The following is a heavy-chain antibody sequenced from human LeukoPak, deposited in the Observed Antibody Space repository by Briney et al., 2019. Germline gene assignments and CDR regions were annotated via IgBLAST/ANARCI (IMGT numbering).Heavy chain of an antibody. CDR2: MNPNRGNT. CDR3: TRGRGIFGVGPSDY. Sequence: ASVKVSCKASRYTFTRYDINRVRQATGQGLEWRGWMNPNRGNTGYAQKSQGRVTMTRNTSISTAYMELSSLRSEDTAVYYCTRGRGIFGVGPSDYWGQGTLVTVSS. V-gene: IGHV1-8*01. J-gene: IGHJ4*02. D-gene: IGHD3-3*01. CDR1: RYTFTRYD.